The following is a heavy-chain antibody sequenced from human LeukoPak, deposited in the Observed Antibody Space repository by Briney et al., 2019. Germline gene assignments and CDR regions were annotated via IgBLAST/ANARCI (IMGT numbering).Heavy chain of an antibody. D-gene: IGHD2-2*01. CDR2: ISSNGGST. Sequence: GGSLRLSCSASGFTFSSYATHWVRQAPGKGLEYVSAISSNGGSTYYADSVKGRFTISRDNSKNTLYLQMSSLRAEDTAVYYCVKDSRTSCPHALFDYWGQGTLVTVSS. CDR3: VKDSRTSCPHALFDY. V-gene: IGHV3-64D*06. CDR1: GFTFSSYA. J-gene: IGHJ4*02.